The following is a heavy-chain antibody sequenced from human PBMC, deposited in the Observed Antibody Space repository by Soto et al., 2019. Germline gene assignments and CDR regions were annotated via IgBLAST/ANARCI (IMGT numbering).Heavy chain of an antibody. D-gene: IGHD4-17*01. V-gene: IGHV3-7*01. CDR2: IKQDGSEK. Sequence: GGSLRLSCVASGFTFSSYWMSWVRQAPGKGLEWVANIKQDGSEKYYVDSVKGRFTISRDNAKNSLYLQMNSLRAEDTAVYYCASGGDYTNRHNSFDPWGPGTLVTVSS. CDR1: GFTFSSYW. J-gene: IGHJ5*02. CDR3: ASGGDYTNRHNSFDP.